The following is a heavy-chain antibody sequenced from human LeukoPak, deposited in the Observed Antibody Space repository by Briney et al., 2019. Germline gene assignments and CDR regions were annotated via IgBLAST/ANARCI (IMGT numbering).Heavy chain of an antibody. CDR2: ISYDGSSK. CDR3: AKYCSSTSGHLYYFDY. V-gene: IGHV3-30*18. D-gene: IGHD2-2*01. CDR1: GFTFSSYG. Sequence: GGSLRLSCAASGFTFSSYGMHWVRQAPGKGLDWVAVISYDGSSKYYADSVKGRFTISRDNSKNTLYLQMNSLRAEDTAIYYCAKYCSSTSGHLYYFDYWGQGTLVTVSS. J-gene: IGHJ4*02.